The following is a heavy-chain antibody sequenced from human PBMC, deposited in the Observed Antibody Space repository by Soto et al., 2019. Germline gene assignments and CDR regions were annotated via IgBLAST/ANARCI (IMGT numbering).Heavy chain of an antibody. D-gene: IGHD2-2*01. CDR2: ISAYNGNT. V-gene: IGHV1-18*01. CDR1: GYTFASYA. Sequence: QVQLVQSGAEVKKPGASVKVSCKASGYTFASYAISWMRQAPGQGLEWMGWISAYNGNTNYAQKLQCRVTMTTDTPASTAYMELRSLRSDDTAVYYCARDPPPPVYLGQGTLVNVYS. J-gene: IGHJ4*02. CDR3: ARDPPPPVY.